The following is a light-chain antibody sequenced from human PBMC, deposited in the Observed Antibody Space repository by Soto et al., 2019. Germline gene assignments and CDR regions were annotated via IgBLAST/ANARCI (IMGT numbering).Light chain of an antibody. J-gene: IGKJ4*01. V-gene: IGKV3-15*01. CDR2: ESS. CDR1: QGVYNN. CDR3: QKYQSAPLT. Sequence: EIVMTQSPATLSLSPGERATLSCRASQGVYNNLAWYQQKPGKTPRLLIYESSTRATGIPAWFSGGGSGTEFTLTISSLQSEDVADYFCQKYQSAPLTFGGGTKVEIK.